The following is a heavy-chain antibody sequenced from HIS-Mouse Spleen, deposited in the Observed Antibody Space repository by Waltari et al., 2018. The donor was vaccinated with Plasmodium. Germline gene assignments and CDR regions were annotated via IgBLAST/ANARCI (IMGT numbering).Heavy chain of an antibody. CDR1: GFTFSSYS. V-gene: IGHV3-21*01. D-gene: IGHD3-9*01. Sequence: EVQLVESGGGLVKPGGSLRLSCAASGFTFSSYSMNWVRQAPGKGLEWFSSISSSSSNIYYADSVKGRFTISRDNAKNSLYLQMNSLRAEDTAVYYCAREDILTAYYNDYWYFDLWGRGTLVTVSS. CDR3: AREDILTAYYNDYWYFDL. CDR2: ISSSSSNI. J-gene: IGHJ2*01.